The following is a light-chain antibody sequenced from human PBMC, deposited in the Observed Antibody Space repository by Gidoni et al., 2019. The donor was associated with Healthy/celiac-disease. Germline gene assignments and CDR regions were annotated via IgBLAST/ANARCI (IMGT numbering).Light chain of an antibody. CDR2: LGS. Sequence: DIVMTQSPLPLPVTPGEPASISCRSSQSRLHSNGYNYLDWYLQKPGQSPQLLIYLGSNRASGVPDRFSGSGSGTDFTLKISRVEAEDVGVYYCMQALQTLWTFGQGTKVEIK. CDR1: QSRLHSNGYNY. CDR3: MQALQTLWT. V-gene: IGKV2-28*01. J-gene: IGKJ1*01.